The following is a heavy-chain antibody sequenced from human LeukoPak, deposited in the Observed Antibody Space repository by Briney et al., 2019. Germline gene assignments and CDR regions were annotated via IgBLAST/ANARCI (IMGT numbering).Heavy chain of an antibody. CDR2: ISGSGGST. J-gene: IGHJ1*01. CDR1: GFTFSSYA. Sequence: GGSLRLSCAASGFTFSSYAMSWVRQAPGKGLEWVSAISGSGGSTYYADSVKGRFTISRDNSQSTLYLQMNSLRAEDTAVYYCAKARAIVGATYFQHWGQGTLVTVSS. V-gene: IGHV3-23*01. CDR3: AKARAIVGATYFQH. D-gene: IGHD1-26*01.